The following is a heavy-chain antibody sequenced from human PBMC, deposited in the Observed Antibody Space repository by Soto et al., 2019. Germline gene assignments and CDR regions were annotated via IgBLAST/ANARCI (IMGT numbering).Heavy chain of an antibody. D-gene: IGHD6-19*01. CDR3: ARGIVAVAGSEHFDY. J-gene: IGHJ4*02. V-gene: IGHV1-8*01. Sequence: ASVKVSCKASGYTFTSYDINWVRQATGQGLEWMGWMNPNSGNTGYAQKFQGRVTMTRNTSISTAYMEQSSLRSEDTAVFYFARGIVAVAGSEHFDYWGQGTLVTVSS. CDR1: GYTFTSYD. CDR2: MNPNSGNT.